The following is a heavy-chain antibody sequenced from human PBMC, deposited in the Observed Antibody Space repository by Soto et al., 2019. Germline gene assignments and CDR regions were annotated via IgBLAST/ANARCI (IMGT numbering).Heavy chain of an antibody. CDR3: AGENDYGDPNWFDP. CDR1: GGSFSGYY. D-gene: IGHD4-17*01. CDR2: INHSGST. J-gene: IGHJ5*02. V-gene: IGHV4-34*01. Sequence: QVQLQQWGAGLLKPSETLSLTCAVYGGSFSGYYWSWIRQPPGKGLEWIGEINHSGSTNYNPSLKSRVTISVDTSKNQFSLKLSSVTAAVTAVYYCAGENDYGDPNWFDPWGQGTLVTVSS.